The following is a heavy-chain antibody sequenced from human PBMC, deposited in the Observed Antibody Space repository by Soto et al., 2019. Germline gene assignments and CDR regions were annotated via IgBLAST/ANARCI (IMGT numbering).Heavy chain of an antibody. V-gene: IGHV1-18*04. CDR2: ISAYNGNT. CDR1: GYTFTSYG. Sequence: GASVKVSCKASGYTFTSYGISWVRQAPGQGLEWMGWISAYNGNTNYAQKLQGRVTMTTDTSTSTAYMELRSLRSDDTAVYYCARTARDCSSTSCYWRYYYYGMDVWGQGTTVTVSS. J-gene: IGHJ6*02. D-gene: IGHD2-2*01. CDR3: ARTARDCSSTSCYWRYYYYGMDV.